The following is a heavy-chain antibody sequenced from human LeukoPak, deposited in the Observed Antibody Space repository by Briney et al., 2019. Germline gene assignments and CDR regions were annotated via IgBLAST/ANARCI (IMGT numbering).Heavy chain of an antibody. CDR2: IWYDGSNK. Sequence: GGSLRLSCAASGFTFSSYGMHWVRQAPGKGLEWVAVIWYDGSNKYYADPVKGRFTISRDNSKNTLYLQMNSLRAEDTAVYYCARDRLETYYYGSGSYYTKDPGGFYYGMDVWGKGTTVTVSS. J-gene: IGHJ6*04. V-gene: IGHV3-33*01. D-gene: IGHD3-10*01. CDR1: GFTFSSYG. CDR3: ARDRLETYYYGSGSYYTKDPGGFYYGMDV.